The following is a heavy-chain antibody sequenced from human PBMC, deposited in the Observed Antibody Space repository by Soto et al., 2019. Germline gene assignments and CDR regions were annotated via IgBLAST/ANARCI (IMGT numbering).Heavy chain of an antibody. CDR2: IYYNSDRI. V-gene: IGHV3-9*01. Sequence: EVQLVESGGGLVQPGGSLRLSCAGSGSTFQDYAMHWVRQAPRKGLEWVSGIYYNSDRIDYADSVKGRFTIARDNARNSLYLQMNSLRTEDTDFYYCGKDISPGGMDVWGRGILVTVSS. CDR3: GKDISPGGMDV. CDR1: GSTFQDYA. J-gene: IGHJ6*04.